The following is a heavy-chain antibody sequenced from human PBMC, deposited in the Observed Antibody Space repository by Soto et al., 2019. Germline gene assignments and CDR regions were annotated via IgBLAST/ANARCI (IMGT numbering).Heavy chain of an antibody. CDR2: INPSGGST. CDR1: GYTFTTYQ. J-gene: IGHJ4*02. D-gene: IGHD6-19*01. V-gene: IGHV1-46*01. Sequence: QVQLVQSGAEVKKPGASVKASCKASGYTFTTYQMHWVRQAPGQGLEWMGTINPSGGSTSYAQRFQGRVTMTRDTSTSTVYVELSSLRSEDTALYYCARGDSSGWYFDYWGQGTLVTVSS. CDR3: ARGDSSGWYFDY.